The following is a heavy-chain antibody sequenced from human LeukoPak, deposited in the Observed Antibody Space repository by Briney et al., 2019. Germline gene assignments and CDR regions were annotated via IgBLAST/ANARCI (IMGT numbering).Heavy chain of an antibody. D-gene: IGHD3-10*01. CDR2: IYATDLT. J-gene: IGHJ5*02. V-gene: IGHV4-4*07. CDR3: ARGFGSGTSPIDL. CDR1: GRSIRSVY. Sequence: PSETLSLTCTVSGRSIRSVYWNWIRQSAGKGLEWIGRIYATDLTNYNPSLKSRVTLSVDMSKNELSLTLKSVTAADTAVYYCARGFGSGTSPIDLWGQGALVTVSS.